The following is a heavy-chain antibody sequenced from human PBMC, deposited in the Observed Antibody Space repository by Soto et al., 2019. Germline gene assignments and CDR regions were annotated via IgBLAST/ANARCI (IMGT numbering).Heavy chain of an antibody. CDR3: AKARGSSSYFDY. J-gene: IGHJ4*02. Sequence: GGSLRLSCAASGFTFDDYAMHWVRQAPGKGLEWVSGISWNSGSIGYADSVKGRFTISRDNAKNSLYLQMNSLRAEDTALYYCAKARGSSSYFDYWGQGTLVTVSS. V-gene: IGHV3-9*01. D-gene: IGHD6-6*01. CDR2: ISWNSGSI. CDR1: GFTFDDYA.